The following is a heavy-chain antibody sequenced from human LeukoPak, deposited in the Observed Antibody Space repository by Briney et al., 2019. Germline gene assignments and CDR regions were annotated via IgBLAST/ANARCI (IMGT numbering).Heavy chain of an antibody. Sequence: NPSETLSLTCAVYGGSFSGYYWSWIRQPPGKGLEWIGEIKHSGSTNYNPSLKSRVTISVDTSKNQFSLKLSSVTAADTAVYYCARGPKTGYSSGWYWGYYYYGMDVWGQGTTVTVSS. J-gene: IGHJ6*02. CDR2: IKHSGST. CDR1: GGSFSGYY. CDR3: ARGPKTGYSSGWYWGYYYYGMDV. V-gene: IGHV4-34*01. D-gene: IGHD6-19*01.